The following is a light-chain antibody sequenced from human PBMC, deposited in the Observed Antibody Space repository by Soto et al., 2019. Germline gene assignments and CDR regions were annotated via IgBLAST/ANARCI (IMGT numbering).Light chain of an antibody. CDR1: QSVSSSY. CDR3: QQYGASPPWT. V-gene: IGKV3-20*01. CDR2: GAS. J-gene: IGKJ1*01. Sequence: EIVLTQSPGTLSLSPGERATLSCRASQSVSSSYLAGYQQKPGQAPRLLIYGASSRATGIPDRFSGSGSGIDFSRTISRLEPEDFAVSYCQQYGASPPWTFGQGHKVEMK.